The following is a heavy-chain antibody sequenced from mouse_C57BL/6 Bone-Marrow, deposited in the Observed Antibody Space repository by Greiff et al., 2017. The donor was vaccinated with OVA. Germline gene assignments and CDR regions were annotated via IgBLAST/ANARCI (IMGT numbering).Heavy chain of an antibody. CDR1: GYTFTSYG. CDR2: IYPRSGNT. J-gene: IGHJ1*03. CDR3: ASWADWYFDV. Sequence: VQLQESGAELARPGASVKLSCKASGYTFTSYGISWVKQRTGQGLEWIGEIYPRSGNTYYNEKFKGKATLTADKSSSTAYMELRSLTSEDSAVYFCASWADWYFDVWGTGTTVTVSS. V-gene: IGHV1-81*01.